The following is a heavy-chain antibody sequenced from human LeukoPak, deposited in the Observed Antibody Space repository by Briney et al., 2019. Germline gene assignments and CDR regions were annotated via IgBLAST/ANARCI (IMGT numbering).Heavy chain of an antibody. J-gene: IGHJ3*02. CDR3: GRYGLLGLPEINAFDI. V-gene: IGHV4-34*01. D-gene: IGHD5-12*01. CDR1: GGSFSGYY. Sequence: SETLSLTCAVYGGSFSGYYWSWIRQPPGKGLEWIGEINHSGSTNYNPSLKSRVTISVDTSKNQFSLKLSSVTAADTAIYYCGRYGLLGLPEINAFDIWGQGTMVTVSS. CDR2: INHSGST.